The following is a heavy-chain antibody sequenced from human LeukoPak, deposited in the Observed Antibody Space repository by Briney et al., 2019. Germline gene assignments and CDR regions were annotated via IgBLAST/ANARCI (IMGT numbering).Heavy chain of an antibody. J-gene: IGHJ4*02. D-gene: IGHD6-19*01. CDR2: IYLGGST. CDR3: ARDRDIAVAGSWAY. Sequence: PGGSLRLSCAASGFTVSSNYMSWVRQAPGKGLEWVSVIYLGGSTYYADSVKGRFTISRDNAKNSLYLQMNSLRAEDTAVYYCARDRDIAVAGSWAYWGQGTLVTVSS. V-gene: IGHV3-53*01. CDR1: GFTVSSNY.